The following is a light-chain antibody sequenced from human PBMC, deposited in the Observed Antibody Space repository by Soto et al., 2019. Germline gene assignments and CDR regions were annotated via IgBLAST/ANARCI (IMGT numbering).Light chain of an antibody. V-gene: IGKV1-39*01. Sequence: QMTQSPSSLFASVGDRVTITCRASQSISSHLNWYQQKVGQTPRLFIYAASTLQSEVPPRFIGSVSGTEFTLTVCGLQREDFATYYCQQSHSAPLTFGGGTKIQI. J-gene: IGKJ4*01. CDR1: QSISSH. CDR3: QQSHSAPLT. CDR2: AAS.